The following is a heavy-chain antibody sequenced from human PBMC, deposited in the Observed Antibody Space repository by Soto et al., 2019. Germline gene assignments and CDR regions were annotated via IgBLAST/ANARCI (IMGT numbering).Heavy chain of an antibody. D-gene: IGHD3-3*01. J-gene: IGHJ4*02. CDR1: GFTFNSYA. Sequence: GGSLRLSCAASGFTFNSYAMSWVRQAPGKGLEWVSAISGSGGSTYYADSVKGRFTISRDNSKNTLYLQMNSLRAEDTAVYYCAKDTLYDFWSGLYWGQGTLVTVSS. CDR3: AKDTLYDFWSGLY. V-gene: IGHV3-23*01. CDR2: ISGSGGST.